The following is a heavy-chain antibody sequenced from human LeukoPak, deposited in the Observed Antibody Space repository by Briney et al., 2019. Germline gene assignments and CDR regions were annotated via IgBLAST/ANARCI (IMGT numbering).Heavy chain of an antibody. D-gene: IGHD3-10*01. V-gene: IGHV3-21*05. CDR1: GFTFSSHR. CDR2: ISESSDDI. CDR3: ARVLNYGSGSSSFDY. Sequence: GGSLSLSCAAYGFTFSSHRMNWVRQATGKGLEGVADISESSDDILYADSVTGRFTIPRDNAKNSLYLQMNSLRAEDTAVYYCARVLNYGSGSSSFDYWGQGTLVTVSS. J-gene: IGHJ4*02.